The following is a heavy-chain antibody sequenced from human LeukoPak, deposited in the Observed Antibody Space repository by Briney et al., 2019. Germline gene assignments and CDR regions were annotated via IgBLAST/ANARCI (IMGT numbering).Heavy chain of an antibody. Sequence: PSETLSLXCTVSGVSISNTVYYWGWIRQAPGKGLEWVGTSFDGGNSYYNPSLKSRVTMSVDGSKNQFSLTLASVTAADTAVYYCATTSGYRNYYYYYIDVWGKRTTVTVSS. J-gene: IGHJ6*03. CDR2: SFDGGNS. CDR1: GVSISNTVYY. V-gene: IGHV4-39*01. D-gene: IGHD3-22*01. CDR3: ATTSGYRNYYYYYIDV.